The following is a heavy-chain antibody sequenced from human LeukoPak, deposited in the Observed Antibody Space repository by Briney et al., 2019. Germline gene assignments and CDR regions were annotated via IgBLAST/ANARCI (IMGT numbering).Heavy chain of an antibody. J-gene: IGHJ6*03. V-gene: IGHV3-53*01. D-gene: IGHD6-6*01. CDR1: GFTVSSSY. CDR2: IYSGGST. CDR3: ARDLSGSSAYYYYYYMDV. Sequence: GGSLRLSCAASGFTVSSSYMTWVRQAPGKGLEWVSFIYSGGSTYYADSVKGRFIISRDNSKNTLYLQMNSLRAEDTAAYYCARDLSGSSAYYYYYYMDVWGKGTTVTVSS.